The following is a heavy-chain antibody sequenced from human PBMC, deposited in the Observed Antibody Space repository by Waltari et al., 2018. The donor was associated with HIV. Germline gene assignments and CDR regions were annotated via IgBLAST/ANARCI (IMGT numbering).Heavy chain of an antibody. CDR2: ISFDGTNK. Sequence: QVQLVESGGGVVQPGRSLRLSWAASGFIFNTFRMHWVRQAPGKVLEWVAVISFDGTNKYYADSVKGRFTVSRDKSKNTLLLQMNSLRAEDTALYYCAKDSAGATSYYYYVMDVWGQGTTVTVSS. V-gene: IGHV3-30*18. D-gene: IGHD1-1*01. CDR1: GFIFNTFR. CDR3: AKDSAGATSYYYYVMDV. J-gene: IGHJ6*02.